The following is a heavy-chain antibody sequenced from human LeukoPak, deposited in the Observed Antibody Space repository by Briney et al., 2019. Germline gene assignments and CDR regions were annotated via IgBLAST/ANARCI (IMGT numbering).Heavy chain of an antibody. CDR1: GFIFSSYA. J-gene: IGHJ4*02. V-gene: IGHV3-23*01. Sequence: PGGSLRLSCAASGFIFSSYAMDWFRQAPGKGLEWVSGISGSGGRTHYADSVKGRFTILRDNSKNTLYLQMNSLRAEDTAVYYCAKEDGPQTWLVEGSFDYWSQGTLVTVSS. CDR2: ISGSGGRT. D-gene: IGHD6-19*01. CDR3: AKEDGPQTWLVEGSFDY.